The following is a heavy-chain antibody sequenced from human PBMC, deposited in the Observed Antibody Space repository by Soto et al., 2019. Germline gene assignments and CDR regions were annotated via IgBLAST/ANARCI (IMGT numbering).Heavy chain of an antibody. D-gene: IGHD3-10*01. CDR1: GYTFTSYA. Sequence: ASVKVSCKASGYTFTSYAMHWVRQAPGQRLEWMGWINAGNGNTKYSQKFQGRVTITRDTSASTAYMELSSLRSEDTAVYYCARAFITMVRGVYNWFDPWGQGTLVTVSS. V-gene: IGHV1-3*01. CDR2: INAGNGNT. CDR3: ARAFITMVRGVYNWFDP. J-gene: IGHJ5*02.